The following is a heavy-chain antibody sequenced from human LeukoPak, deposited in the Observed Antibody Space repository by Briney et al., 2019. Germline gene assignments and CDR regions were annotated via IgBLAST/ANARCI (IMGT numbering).Heavy chain of an antibody. D-gene: IGHD2-2*02. Sequence: ASVKVSCKASGGTFSSYAISWVRQAPGQGLEWMGGIIPIFGTANYAQKFQGRVTITTDESTSTAYMELSSLRSEDTAVYCCARDSKACSSTSCYRRFDPWGQGTLVTVSS. CDR3: ARDSKACSSTSCYRRFDP. V-gene: IGHV1-69*05. J-gene: IGHJ5*02. CDR1: GGTFSSYA. CDR2: IIPIFGTA.